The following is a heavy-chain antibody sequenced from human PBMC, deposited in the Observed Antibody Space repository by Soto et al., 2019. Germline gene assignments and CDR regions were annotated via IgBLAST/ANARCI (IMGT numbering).Heavy chain of an antibody. D-gene: IGHD6-19*01. CDR3: ARDLEGGEWGWYN. CDR2: INPSGGST. J-gene: IGHJ4*02. Sequence: QVQLVQSGAEVKKPGASVKVSCKASGYTFTSYYMHWVRQAPGQGLEWMGIINPSGGSTSYAQKFQGRVTMTRDTSTSAVYMELSSLRSEDTAVYYCARDLEGGEWGWYNWGQGTLVTVSS. V-gene: IGHV1-46*03. CDR1: GYTFTSYY.